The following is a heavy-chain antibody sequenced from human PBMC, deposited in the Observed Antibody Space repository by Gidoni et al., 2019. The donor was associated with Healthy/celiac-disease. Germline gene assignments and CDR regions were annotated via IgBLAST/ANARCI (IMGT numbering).Heavy chain of an antibody. CDR3: AKDRYSSSSGYYYYGMDV. J-gene: IGHJ6*02. D-gene: IGHD6-6*01. CDR1: GFTFDDYA. Sequence: EVQLVESGGGVVQPGGSLRLSCAASGFTFDDYAMHWVRQAPGKGLEWVSLISGDGGSTYYADSVKGRFTISRDNSKNSLYLQMNSLRTEDTALYYCAKDRYSSSSGYYYYGMDVWGQGTTVTVSS. CDR2: ISGDGGST. V-gene: IGHV3-43*02.